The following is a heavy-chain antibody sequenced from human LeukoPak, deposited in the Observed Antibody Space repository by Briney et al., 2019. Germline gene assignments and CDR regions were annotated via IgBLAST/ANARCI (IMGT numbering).Heavy chain of an antibody. J-gene: IGHJ5*02. Sequence: GGSLRLSCAASEFSFSNFAMYWVRQPPGKGLEWLAVISYDGSIRYYADSVKGRFTISRDNSNNTLHLQMNSLRPDDSALYYCAREDNPLWFDPWGQEPWSPSPQ. D-gene: IGHD1-1*01. V-gene: IGHV3-30*04. CDR3: AREDNPLWFDP. CDR1: EFSFSNFA. CDR2: ISYDGSIR.